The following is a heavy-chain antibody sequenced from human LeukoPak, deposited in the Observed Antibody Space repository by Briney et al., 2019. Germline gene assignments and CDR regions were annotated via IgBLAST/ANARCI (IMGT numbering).Heavy chain of an antibody. CDR2: ISYDGSNK. J-gene: IGHJ4*02. Sequence: ERSLRLSCAASGFTFSSYAMHWVRQAPGKGLEWVAVISYDGSNKYYADSVKGRFTISRDNSKNTLYLQMNSLRAEDTAVYYCASGRRHNQANDYWGQGTLVTVSS. CDR3: ASGRRHNQANDY. D-gene: IGHD1-26*01. V-gene: IGHV3-30*04. CDR1: GFTFSSYA.